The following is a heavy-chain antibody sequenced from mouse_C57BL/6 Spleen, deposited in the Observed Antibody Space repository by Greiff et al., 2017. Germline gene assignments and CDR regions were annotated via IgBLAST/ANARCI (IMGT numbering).Heavy chain of an antibody. CDR2: ISSCGSYT. Sequence: EVMLVESGGDLVKPGGSLKLSCAASGFTFSSYGMSWVRQTPDKRLEWVATISSCGSYTYYPDSVKGRFTISRDNAKNTLYLQMSSLKSEDTAMYYCARLGSSYWYFDVWGTGTTVTVSS. J-gene: IGHJ1*03. CDR1: GFTFSSYG. CDR3: ARLGSSYWYFDV. D-gene: IGHD1-1*01. V-gene: IGHV5-6*02.